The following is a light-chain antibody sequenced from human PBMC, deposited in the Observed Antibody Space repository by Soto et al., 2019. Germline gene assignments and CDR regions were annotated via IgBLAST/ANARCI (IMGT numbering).Light chain of an antibody. CDR1: SSNIGRNT. V-gene: IGLV1-44*01. Sequence: QSVLTQPPSASGTPGQRVTISCSGSSSNIGRNTVNWYQQLPGTAPKILVYLNNQRPSGVPDRFSGSKSGTSASLAISGLQSEDEADYYCAAWDDTLTGWVSGGGTKVTVL. CDR3: AAWDDTLTGWV. CDR2: LNN. J-gene: IGLJ3*02.